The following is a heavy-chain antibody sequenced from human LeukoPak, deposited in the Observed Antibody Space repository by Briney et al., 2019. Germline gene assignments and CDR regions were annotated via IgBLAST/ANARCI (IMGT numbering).Heavy chain of an antibody. D-gene: IGHD3-3*01. J-gene: IGHJ4*02. CDR2: TISLFDTP. CDR1: GGSFSNHA. CDR3: AKGIRFLVAFDY. V-gene: IGHV1-69*05. Sequence: SVKVSCKTSGGSFSNHAVSWVRQAPGQGLEWMGGTISLFDTPSYAQKFQGRLTITTDESRNTTYMELSSLTSEDTAVYYCAKGIRFLVAFDYWGQGSLVTVSA.